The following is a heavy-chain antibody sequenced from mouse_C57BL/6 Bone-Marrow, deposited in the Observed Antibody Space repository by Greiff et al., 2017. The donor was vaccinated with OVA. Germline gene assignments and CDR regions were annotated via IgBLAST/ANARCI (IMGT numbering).Heavy chain of an antibody. CDR1: GYSFPGSF. D-gene: IGHD3-3*01. J-gene: IGHJ4*01. Sequence: VQLPQSGPELLQPGASLQISCTASGYSFPGSFMNWVMQSHGKSLEFICRLNPYNGDTFYNQKFKGKATLTVDKSSSTAHMELRSLTSEDSAVYYCARRAGVYAMDYWGQGTSVTVSS. CDR2: LNPYNGDT. CDR3: ARRAGVYAMDY. V-gene: IGHV1-20*01.